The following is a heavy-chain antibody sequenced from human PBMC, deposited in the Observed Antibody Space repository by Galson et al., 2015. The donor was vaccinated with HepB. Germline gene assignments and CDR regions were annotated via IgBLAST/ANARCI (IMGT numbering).Heavy chain of an antibody. V-gene: IGHV3-48*03. CDR1: GFTFSSYE. CDR2: ISSSGSTI. CDR3: ARDGGPGGYGSGSYYKLAYYYYGMDV. Sequence: SLRLSCAASGFTFSSYEMNWVRQAPGKGLEWVSYISSSGSTIYYADSVKGRFTISRGNAKNSLYLQMNSLRAEDTAVYYCARDGGPGGYGSGSYYKLAYYYYGMDVWGQGTTVTVSS. D-gene: IGHD3-10*01. J-gene: IGHJ6*02.